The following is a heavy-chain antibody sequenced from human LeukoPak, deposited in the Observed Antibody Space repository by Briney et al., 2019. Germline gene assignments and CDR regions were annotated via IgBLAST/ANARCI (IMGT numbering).Heavy chain of an antibody. CDR3: AREGRPDSSGYYYHS. CDR1: GGSISSSSYY. CDR2: IYYSGST. J-gene: IGHJ4*02. V-gene: IGHV4-39*02. D-gene: IGHD3-22*01. Sequence: ASETLSLTCTVSGGSISSSSYYWGWIRQPPGKGLEWIGSIYYSGSTYYNPSLKSRVTISVDTSKNQFSLKLSSVTAADTAVYYCAREGRPDSSGYYYHSWGQGTMVTVSS.